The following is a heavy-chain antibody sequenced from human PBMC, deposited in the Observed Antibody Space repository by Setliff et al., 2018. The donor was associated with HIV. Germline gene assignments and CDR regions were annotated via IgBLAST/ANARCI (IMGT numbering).Heavy chain of an antibody. CDR2: TSYDGRNK. V-gene: IGHV3-30*01. J-gene: IGHJ4*02. D-gene: IGHD2-15*01. Sequence: AGGSLRLSCAASGLTFSRSAMHWVRQAPGKGLEWVAVTSYDGRNKYYADSVKGRFTISRDNSKSTLYLQMTSLRPEDTAVYYCTPLHYWGQGTLVTVSS. CDR1: GLTFSRSA. CDR3: TPLHY.